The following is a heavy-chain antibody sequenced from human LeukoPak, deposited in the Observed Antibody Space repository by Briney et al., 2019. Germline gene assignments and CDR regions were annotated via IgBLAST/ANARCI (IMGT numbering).Heavy chain of an antibody. CDR1: GGTFSSYA. D-gene: IGHD2-21*01. CDR3: ARQTHCGGDCYSHWFDP. J-gene: IGHJ5*02. CDR2: IIPIFGTA. Sequence: SVKVSCKASGGTFSSYAISWVRQAPGQGLEWMGGIIPIFGTANYAQKFQGRVTITADESTSTAYMELSSLRSEDTAVYYCARQTHCGGDCYSHWFDPWGQGTLVTVSS. V-gene: IGHV1-69*13.